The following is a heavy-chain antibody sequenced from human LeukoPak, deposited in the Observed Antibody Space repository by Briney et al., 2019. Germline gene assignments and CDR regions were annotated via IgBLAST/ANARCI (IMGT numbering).Heavy chain of an antibody. V-gene: IGHV3-11*03. J-gene: IGHJ4*02. Sequence: GGSLRLSCAASGFTFSDYYMSWIRQAPGKGLEWVSYISSSSSYTNYADSVKGRFTISRDNAKNSLYLQMNSLRAEDTAVYYCARARSGSYYLFDYWGQGALVTVSS. CDR3: ARARSGSYYLFDY. D-gene: IGHD1-26*01. CDR2: ISSSSSYT. CDR1: GFTFSDYY.